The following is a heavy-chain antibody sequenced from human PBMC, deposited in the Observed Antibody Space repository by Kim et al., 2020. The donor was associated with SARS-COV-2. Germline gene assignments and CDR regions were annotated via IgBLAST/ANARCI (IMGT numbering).Heavy chain of an antibody. V-gene: IGHV3-11*04. J-gene: IGHJ3*02. CDR3: GRENYWAFDI. CDR2: TK. D-gene: IGHD1-7*01. Sequence: TKKYPEVVKGRFTISRDNTKSSLDLQMNGLRAEDTAVYYCGRENYWAFDIWGQGTMVTVSS.